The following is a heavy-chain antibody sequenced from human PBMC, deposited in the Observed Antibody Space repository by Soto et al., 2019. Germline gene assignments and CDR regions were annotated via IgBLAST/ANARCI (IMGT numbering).Heavy chain of an antibody. J-gene: IGHJ6*02. CDR1: GFTFSSYA. V-gene: IGHV3-30-3*01. D-gene: IGHD5-18*01. CDR3: AREDTAMVFSYYYGMDV. CDR2: ISYDGSNK. Sequence: SLRLSCAASGFTFSSYAMHWVRQAPGKGLEWVAVISYDGSNKYYADSVKGRFTISRDNSKNTLYLQMNSLRAEDTAVYYCAREDTAMVFSYYYGMDVWGQGTTVTVSS.